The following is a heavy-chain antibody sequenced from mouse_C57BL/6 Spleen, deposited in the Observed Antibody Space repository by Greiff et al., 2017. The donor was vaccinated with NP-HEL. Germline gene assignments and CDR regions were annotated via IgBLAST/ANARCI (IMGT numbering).Heavy chain of an antibody. V-gene: IGHV5-9*01. Sequence: EVNVVESGGGLVKPGGSLKLSCAASGFTFSSYTMSWVRQTPVKRLEWVATISGGGGNTYYPDSVKGRFTISRDNAKNTLYLQMSSLRSEDTALYYWASWDFFFDYWGQGTTLTVSS. J-gene: IGHJ2*01. D-gene: IGHD4-1*01. CDR3: ASWDFFFDY. CDR2: ISGGGGNT. CDR1: GFTFSSYT.